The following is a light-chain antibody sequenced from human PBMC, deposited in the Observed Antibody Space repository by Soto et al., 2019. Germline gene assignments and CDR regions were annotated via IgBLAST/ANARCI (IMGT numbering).Light chain of an antibody. CDR1: QGLRND. J-gene: IGKJ4*01. V-gene: IGKV1-6*01. Sequence: AIQMTQSPSSLSASVGDTVTITCRASQGLRNDLGWYQQKPGQAPKLLIYAASSLQSGVPSRFSGSGSGTDFTLTISSLQPEDFATYYCLQDHNYPLTFGGGTKVEIK. CDR3: LQDHNYPLT. CDR2: AAS.